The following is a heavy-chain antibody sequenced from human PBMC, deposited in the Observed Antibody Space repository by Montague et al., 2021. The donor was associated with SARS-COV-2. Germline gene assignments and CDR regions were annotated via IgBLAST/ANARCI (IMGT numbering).Heavy chain of an antibody. CDR1: GGSISSYY. V-gene: IGHV4-59*08. Sequence: SETLSLTCTVSGGSISSYYWSWIRQPPGKGLEWIGYIYYSGSTNYNPSLKSRVTISVDTSKNQFSLKLSSVTAADTAVYYCARRALGYCSGGSCYSGFDYWGQGTLVTVSS. J-gene: IGHJ4*02. CDR3: ARRALGYCSGGSCYSGFDY. CDR2: IYYSGST. D-gene: IGHD2-15*01.